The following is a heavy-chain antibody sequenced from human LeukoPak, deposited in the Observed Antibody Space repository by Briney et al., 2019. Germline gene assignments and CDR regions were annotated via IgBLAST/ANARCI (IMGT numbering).Heavy chain of an antibody. J-gene: IGHJ4*02. CDR2: ISYDGSNK. D-gene: IGHD2-2*01. Sequence: GGSLRLSCAASGFTFSSYAMHWVRQAPGKGLEWVAVISYDGSNKYYADSVKGRFTISRDNSKNTLYLQMNSLRAEDTAVYYCARDPDCSSTSCYGRGGYWGQGTLVTVSS. CDR1: GFTFSSYA. V-gene: IGHV3-30*04. CDR3: ARDPDCSSTSCYGRGGY.